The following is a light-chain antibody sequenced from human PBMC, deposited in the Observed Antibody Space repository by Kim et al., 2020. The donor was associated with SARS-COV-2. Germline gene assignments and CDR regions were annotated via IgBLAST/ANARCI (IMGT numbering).Light chain of an antibody. CDR1: SSNIGAGYD. V-gene: IGLV1-40*01. J-gene: IGLJ3*02. Sequence: QSVLTQPPSVSGAPGQRVTISCTGSSSNIGAGYDVHWYQQLPGTAPKVLIYGNSNRPSGVPDRFSGSKSGTSASLTITGLQAEDEADYYCQSHDSSHWVFGGGTQLTVL. CDR2: GNS. CDR3: QSHDSSHWV.